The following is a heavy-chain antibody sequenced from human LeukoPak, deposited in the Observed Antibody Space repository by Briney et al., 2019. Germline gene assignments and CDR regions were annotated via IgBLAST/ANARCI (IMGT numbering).Heavy chain of an antibody. Sequence: GGSLRLSCAASGFTFSSYAMSWVRQAPGKGLEWVSAISGSGGSTYYADSVKGRFTISRDNSKNTLYLQMNSLRAEDTAVYYCVRVGSVSGSDYLDYWGQGTLVTVSS. CDR3: VRVGSVSGSDYLDY. V-gene: IGHV3-23*01. CDR1: GFTFSSYA. J-gene: IGHJ4*02. D-gene: IGHD6-19*01. CDR2: ISGSGGST.